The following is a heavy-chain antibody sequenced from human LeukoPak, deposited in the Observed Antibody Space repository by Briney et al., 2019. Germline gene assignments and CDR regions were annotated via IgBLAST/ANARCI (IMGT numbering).Heavy chain of an antibody. CDR2: VSGSGTST. V-gene: IGHV3-23*01. CDR3: ARDHYYGSGSGVDP. Sequence: PGGSLRLSCAGSGFTFTNYGMIWVRQAPGKGLEWVSSVSGSGTSTHYADSVKGRFTITRDNSKDTVDQQMNSLRAEDTAVYYCARDHYYGSGSGVDPWGQGTLVTVSS. D-gene: IGHD3-10*01. CDR1: GFTFTNYG. J-gene: IGHJ5*02.